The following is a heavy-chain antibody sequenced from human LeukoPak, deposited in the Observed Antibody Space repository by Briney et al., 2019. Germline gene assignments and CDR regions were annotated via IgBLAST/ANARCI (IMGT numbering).Heavy chain of an antibody. V-gene: IGHV1-8*03. D-gene: IGHD1-1*01. CDR2: MNPNSGNT. CDR3: PREVDEINDGSNWFDP. CDR1: GYTFSSYD. J-gene: IGHJ5*02. Sequence: ASVKVSCKASGYTFSSYDINWVRQATGQGLEWLGWMNPNSGNTGFAQKFQGRVTITRNTSISTAYMELSSLRSEDTAVYYCPREVDEINDGSNWFDPWGQGTLVTVSS.